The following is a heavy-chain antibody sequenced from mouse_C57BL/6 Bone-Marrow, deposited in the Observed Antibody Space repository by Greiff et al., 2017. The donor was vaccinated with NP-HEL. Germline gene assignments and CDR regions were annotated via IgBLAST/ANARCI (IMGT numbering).Heavy chain of an antibody. J-gene: IGHJ3*01. Sequence: VHVKQSGAELVRPGASVKLSCTASGFNIKDDYMHWVKQRPEQGLEWIGWIDPENGDTEYASKFQGKATITADTSSNTAYLQLSSLTSEDTAVYYCTLYGNYPFAYWGQGTLVTVSA. CDR1: GFNIKDDY. V-gene: IGHV14-4*01. CDR3: TLYGNYPFAY. CDR2: IDPENGDT. D-gene: IGHD2-1*01.